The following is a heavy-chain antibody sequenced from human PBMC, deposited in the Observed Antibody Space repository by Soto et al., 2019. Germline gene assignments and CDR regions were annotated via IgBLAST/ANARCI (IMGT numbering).Heavy chain of an antibody. J-gene: IGHJ6*02. Sequence: GASVKVSCKASGYTFSNYGISWVRQAPGQGLEWMGWISAYNGNTNYAQKLQGRVTMTTDTSTSTAYMDLRSLRSDDTAVYYCARDGGNYYYYYGMDVWGQGTTVTVS. V-gene: IGHV1-18*01. CDR3: ARDGGNYYYYYGMDV. D-gene: IGHD1-26*01. CDR2: ISAYNGNT. CDR1: GYTFSNYG.